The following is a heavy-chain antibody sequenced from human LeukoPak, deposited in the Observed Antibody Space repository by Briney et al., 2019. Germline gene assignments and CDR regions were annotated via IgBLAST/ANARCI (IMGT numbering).Heavy chain of an antibody. CDR2: IYSGGST. V-gene: IGHV3-53*01. Sequence: PGGSLRLSCAASGFTVSSNYMSWVREAPGKGLEWVSVIYSGGSTYYADSVKGRFTISRDNSKNTLYLQMNSLRAEDTAVYYCARASGDSDYFDYWGQGTLVTVSS. CDR3: ARASGDSDYFDY. D-gene: IGHD3-10*01. J-gene: IGHJ4*02. CDR1: GFTVSSNY.